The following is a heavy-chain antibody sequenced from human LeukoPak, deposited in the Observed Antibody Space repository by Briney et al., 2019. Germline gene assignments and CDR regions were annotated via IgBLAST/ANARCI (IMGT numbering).Heavy chain of an antibody. CDR3: AKRGGTLYSGYDWGSFDY. D-gene: IGHD5-12*01. CDR2: ISWNSDSI. V-gene: IGHV3-9*01. CDR1: GDSISSYY. J-gene: IGHJ4*02. Sequence: LSLTCTVSGDSISSYYWSWIRQPPGKGLEWVSGISWNSDSIGYADSVKGRFTISRDNAKNSLYLQMNSLRAEDTALYYCAKRGGTLYSGYDWGSFDYWGQGTLVTASS.